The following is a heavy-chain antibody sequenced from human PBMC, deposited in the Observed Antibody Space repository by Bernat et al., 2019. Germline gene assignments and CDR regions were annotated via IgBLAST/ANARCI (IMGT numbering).Heavy chain of an antibody. Sequence: QVQLVQSGAEVKKPGASVKVSCKASGYTFTSYAMHWVRQAPGQRPEWMGWINAGNGNTKYSQKFQGRVTITRDPSASTAYMAMRSLRSEDTAVYYCTRGGYCSGGSCPGGEYFQHWGQGTLVTVSS. CDR3: TRGGYCSGGSCPGGEYFQH. CDR2: INAGNGNT. V-gene: IGHV1-3*01. CDR1: GYTFTSYA. J-gene: IGHJ1*01. D-gene: IGHD2-15*01.